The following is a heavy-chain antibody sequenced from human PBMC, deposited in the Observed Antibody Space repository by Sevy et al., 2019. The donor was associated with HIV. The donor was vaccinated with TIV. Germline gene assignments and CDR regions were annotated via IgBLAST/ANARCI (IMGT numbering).Heavy chain of an antibody. Sequence: GGSLRLSCAASGLTLSSCGRHWARQAPGKGLEWVAVISYDGSNKYYAESVKGRFTISRDTSKNTLYLQMNSLRAEDTAVYYCAKDFTGFYGMDVWGQGTTVTVSS. CDR2: ISYDGSNK. CDR1: GLTLSSCG. D-gene: IGHD3-9*01. CDR3: AKDFTGFYGMDV. J-gene: IGHJ6*02. V-gene: IGHV3-30*18.